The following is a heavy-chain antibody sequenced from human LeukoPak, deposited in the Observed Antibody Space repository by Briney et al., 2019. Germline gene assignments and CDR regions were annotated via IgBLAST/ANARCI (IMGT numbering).Heavy chain of an antibody. CDR2: IYSGGST. D-gene: IGHD6-19*01. CDR3: ARERARIAVAGEYFDY. CDR1: KFTVSSKY. V-gene: IGHV3-66*01. Sequence: GGSLRLSCAASKFTVSSKYMSWVRQAPGKGLEWVSVIYSGGSTHYADSVKGRFTISRDNSKNTLYLQMNSLRAEDTAVYYCARERARIAVAGEYFDYWGQGTLVTVSS. J-gene: IGHJ4*02.